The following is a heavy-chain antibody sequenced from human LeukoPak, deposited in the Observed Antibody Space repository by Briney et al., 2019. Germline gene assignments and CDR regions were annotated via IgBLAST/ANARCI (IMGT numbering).Heavy chain of an antibody. CDR1: GGSLSSSSYY. J-gene: IGHJ2*01. Sequence: PSETLSLTCTVSGGSLSSSSYYWGWIRQPPGKGLEWIGSIYYSRSTSYNPSLKSRVTISVDTSKNQFSLKLSSVTAADTAVYYCARGITMIAVVIHDWYFDLWGRGTLVTVSS. D-gene: IGHD3-22*01. V-gene: IGHV4-39*01. CDR2: IYYSRST. CDR3: ARGITMIAVVIHDWYFDL.